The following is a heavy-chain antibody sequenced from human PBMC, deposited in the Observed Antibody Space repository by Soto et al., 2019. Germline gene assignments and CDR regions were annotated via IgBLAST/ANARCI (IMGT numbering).Heavy chain of an antibody. V-gene: IGHV3-23*01. D-gene: IGHD3-10*01. CDR1: GFTFSSYA. CDR3: AKILYGSGSYYPDYFDY. Sequence: EVQLLESGGGLVQPGGSLRLSCAASGFTFSSYAMSWVRQAPGKGLEWVSAISGSGGSTYYADSVKGRFTISRDNSKNTLYLQMNSLRAEDTAVYYCAKILYGSGSYYPDYFDYWGQGTLVTVSS. CDR2: ISGSGGST. J-gene: IGHJ4*02.